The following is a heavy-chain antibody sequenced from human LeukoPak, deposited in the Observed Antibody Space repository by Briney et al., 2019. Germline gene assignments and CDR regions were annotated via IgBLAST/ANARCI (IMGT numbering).Heavy chain of an antibody. CDR3: ARARVVVVAAPYYYYMDV. Sequence: PGGSLRLSCAASGFTFSSYWMSWVRQAPGKGLEWVANIKQDGSEKYYVDSVKGRFTISRDNAKNSLYLQMNSLRAEDTAVYYCARARVVVVAAPYYYYMDVWGKGTTLTVSS. CDR1: GFTFSSYW. CDR2: IKQDGSEK. D-gene: IGHD2-15*01. V-gene: IGHV3-7*01. J-gene: IGHJ6*03.